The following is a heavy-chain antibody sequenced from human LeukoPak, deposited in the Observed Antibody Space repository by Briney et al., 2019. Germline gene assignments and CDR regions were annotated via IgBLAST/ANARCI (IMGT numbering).Heavy chain of an antibody. Sequence: GGSLRLSCVGSGLTFSGFELNWVRQAPGKGLEWVSYIRGDGTLKTYGDSVKGRFTISRDDAKNSLYLQMNSLRVEDTAIYYCARDPSIDRFQFFDLWGQGALVTVSS. CDR3: ARDPSIDRFQFFDL. V-gene: IGHV3-48*03. D-gene: IGHD3-9*01. CDR2: IRGDGTLK. CDR1: GLTFSGFE. J-gene: IGHJ4*02.